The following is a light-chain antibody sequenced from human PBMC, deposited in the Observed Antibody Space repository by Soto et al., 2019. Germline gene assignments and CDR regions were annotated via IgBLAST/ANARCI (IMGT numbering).Light chain of an antibody. V-gene: IGLV1-40*01. Sequence: QSVLTQPPSVSGAPGQRVTISSTGSSSNIGAGYDVHWYQQLPGTAPKLLIYGNSNRPSGVPDRFSGSKSGTSASLAITGLQAEDEADYYCSSFTSKSTLIFGGGTKVTVL. J-gene: IGLJ2*01. CDR2: GNS. CDR1: SSNIGAGYD. CDR3: SSFTSKSTLI.